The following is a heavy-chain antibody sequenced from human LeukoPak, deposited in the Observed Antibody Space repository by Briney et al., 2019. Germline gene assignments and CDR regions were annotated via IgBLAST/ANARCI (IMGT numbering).Heavy chain of an antibody. J-gene: IGHJ4*02. V-gene: IGHV1-18*01. D-gene: IGHD6-13*01. Sequence: ASVKVSCKASGYSFTSDLISWVRQVPGQGLEWMGWISGHNGNTDYAQKFKDRVTLTTDTSSSTAYMELGSLISVDTAVYFCARIWAEFQLVSDFWGQGTLVTVSS. CDR1: GYSFTSDL. CDR3: ARIWAEFQLVSDF. CDR2: ISGHNGNT.